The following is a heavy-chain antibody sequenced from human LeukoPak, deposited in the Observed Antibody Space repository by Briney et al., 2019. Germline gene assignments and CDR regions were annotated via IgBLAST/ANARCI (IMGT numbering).Heavy chain of an antibody. J-gene: IGHJ4*02. V-gene: IGHV4-34*01. Sequence: SETLSLTCAVYGGSFSGYYWSWIRQPPGKGLEWIGEINHSGSTNYNPSLKSRVTISVDTSKNQFSLKLSSVTAADTAVYYCARVRYYDSSGPFDYWGQGTLVTVSS. CDR1: GGSFSGYY. CDR2: INHSGST. CDR3: ARVRYYDSSGPFDY. D-gene: IGHD3-22*01.